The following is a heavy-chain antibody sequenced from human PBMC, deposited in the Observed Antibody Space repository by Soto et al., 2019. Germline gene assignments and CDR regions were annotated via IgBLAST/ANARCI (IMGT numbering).Heavy chain of an antibody. CDR2: ISGSGSFT. CDR3: AKIPTGSGSSKFDY. CDR1: GFTFRTYT. Sequence: VGSLRLSCAASGFTFRTYTMNWVRQAPGKGLEWISAISGSGSFTHYADSVRGRFTISRDNSQNQLYLQMNNLRGDDTAMYYCAKIPTGSGSSKFDYWGQGIQVTVSS. D-gene: IGHD3-10*01. V-gene: IGHV3-21*04. J-gene: IGHJ4*02.